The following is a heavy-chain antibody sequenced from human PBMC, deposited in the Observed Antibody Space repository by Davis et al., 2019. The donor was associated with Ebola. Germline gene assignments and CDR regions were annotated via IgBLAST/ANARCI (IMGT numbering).Heavy chain of an antibody. V-gene: IGHV4-38-2*02. CDR3: ARASGSYQFDY. CDR1: GYSISSGYY. CDR2: IYHSGST. J-gene: IGHJ4*02. Sequence: PSETLSLTCTVSGYSISSGYYWGWIRQPPGKGLEWIGSIYHSGSTYYNPSLKSRVTISVDTSKNQFSLKLSSVTAADTAVYYCARASGSYQFDYWGQGTLVTVSS. D-gene: IGHD1-26*01.